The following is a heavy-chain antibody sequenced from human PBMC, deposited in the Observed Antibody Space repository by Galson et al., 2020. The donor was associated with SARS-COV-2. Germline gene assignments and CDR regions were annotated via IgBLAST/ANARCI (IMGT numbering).Heavy chain of an antibody. D-gene: IGHD5-18*01. CDR3: AREQLWLPYFDY. J-gene: IGHJ4*02. CDR2: ISYDGSNK. CDR1: GFTFSSYA. Sequence: GESLKISCAASGFTFSSYAMHWVRQAPGKGLEWVAVISYDGSNKYYADSVKGRFTSSRDNSKNTLYLQMNSLRAEDTAVYDCAREQLWLPYFDYWGQGTLVTVSS. V-gene: IGHV3-30*04.